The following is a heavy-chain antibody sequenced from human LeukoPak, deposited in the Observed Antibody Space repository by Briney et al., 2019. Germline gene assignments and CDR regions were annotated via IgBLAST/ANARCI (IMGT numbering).Heavy chain of an antibody. CDR3: ARRQQTGGDNGLHNWFDP. CDR2: IYYSGIT. V-gene: IGHV4-59*08. Sequence: SEALSLTCTVSDGSSSSSSWNWIRQPPGKGLEWVGYIYYSGITKYNPSLESRVTISVDTSKNQISLKLRSVTAADTAIYYCARRQQTGGDNGLHNWFDPWGQGTLVTVLS. D-gene: IGHD2-21*01. J-gene: IGHJ5*02. CDR1: DGSSSSSS.